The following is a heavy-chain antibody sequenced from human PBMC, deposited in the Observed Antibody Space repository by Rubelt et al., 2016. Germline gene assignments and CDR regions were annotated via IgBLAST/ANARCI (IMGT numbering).Heavy chain of an antibody. J-gene: IGHJ5*02. CDR3: ARVMITFGGVIEVGWFDP. V-gene: IGHV1-18*01. Sequence: QVQLVQSGAEVKKPGASVKVSCKASGYTFTSYGISWVRQAPGQGLEWMGWISAYNGNTNYAQKIKGRVTMTTDTSTSTAYMELRSLRSDDTAVYYCARVMITFGGVIEVGWFDPWGQGTLVTVSS. CDR1: GYTFTSYG. D-gene: IGHD3-16*02. CDR2: ISAYNGNT.